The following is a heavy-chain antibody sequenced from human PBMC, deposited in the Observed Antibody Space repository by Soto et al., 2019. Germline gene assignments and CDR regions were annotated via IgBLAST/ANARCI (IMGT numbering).Heavy chain of an antibody. CDR3: ARGVTAGVDY. V-gene: IGHV1-8*01. J-gene: IGHJ4*02. CDR1: GYSFTSLD. D-gene: IGHD3-10*01. Sequence: ASVKVSCKASGYSFTSLDINWSRQTTGQGLEWMGWMEPSSGKTGYAQRFQDRVTMTRDTSINTACMELRSLTSDDTAFYYCARGVTAGVDYWGQGTLVTVSS. CDR2: MEPSSGKT.